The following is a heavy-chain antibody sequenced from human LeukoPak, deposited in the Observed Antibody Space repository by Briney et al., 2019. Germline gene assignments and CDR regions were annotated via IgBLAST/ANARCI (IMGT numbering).Heavy chain of an antibody. D-gene: IGHD2-21*01. J-gene: IGHJ4*02. Sequence: HPGGSLRLSCVASGITFNNYAMSWVCQGPGMGLEWVSSISGAGGSTYYADSVKGRFTISRDNSKKTLYLEMSSLRAEDAAVYYCAINYSLDYWGQGTLVTVSS. CDR2: ISGAGGST. V-gene: IGHV3-23*01. CDR3: AINYSLDY. CDR1: GITFNNYA.